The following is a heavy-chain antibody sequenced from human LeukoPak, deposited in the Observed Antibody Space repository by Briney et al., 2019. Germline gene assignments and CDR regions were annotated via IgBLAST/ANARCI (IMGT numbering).Heavy chain of an antibody. V-gene: IGHV3-21*01. Sequence: GGSLRLSCATSGFTFKNYAMNWVRQAPGKGLEWVSSISGDSTDIYYADSVMGRSTISRDNAKNSLYLQINSLRAEDTAIYYCARRGYSDSSGYDYWGQGTLVTVSS. CDR3: ARRGYSDSSGYDY. D-gene: IGHD3-22*01. CDR2: ISGDSTDI. CDR1: GFTFKNYA. J-gene: IGHJ4*02.